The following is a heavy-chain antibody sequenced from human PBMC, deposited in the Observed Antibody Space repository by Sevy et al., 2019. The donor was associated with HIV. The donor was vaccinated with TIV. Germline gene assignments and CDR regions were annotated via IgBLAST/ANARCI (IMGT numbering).Heavy chain of an antibody. CDR2: INHSGST. Sequence: SETLSLTCAVYGGSFSGYYWSWIRQPPGKGLEWIGEINHSGSTNYNPSLKSRVTISVDTSKNQFSLKLSSVTAADTAVYYCARYLCSSTSCYRYYYYGMDVWGQGTTVTVSS. D-gene: IGHD2-2*01. CDR1: GGSFSGYY. J-gene: IGHJ6*02. V-gene: IGHV4-34*01. CDR3: ARYLCSSTSCYRYYYYGMDV.